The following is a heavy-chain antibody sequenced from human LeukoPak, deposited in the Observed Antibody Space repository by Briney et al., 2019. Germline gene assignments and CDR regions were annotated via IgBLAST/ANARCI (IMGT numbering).Heavy chain of an antibody. D-gene: IGHD2-8*01. Sequence: GGSLRLSCAASAFTFSNYGMHWVRQAPGKGLEWVAVISYDGSNEYYADSVKGRFTISRDNSKNTLYLQMNSLRVEDTALYYFAKDPNTNGYNENIGWSDPWGQETLVTVSS. J-gene: IGHJ5*02. CDR1: AFTFSNYG. V-gene: IGHV3-30*18. CDR2: ISYDGSNE. CDR3: AKDPNTNGYNENIGWSDP.